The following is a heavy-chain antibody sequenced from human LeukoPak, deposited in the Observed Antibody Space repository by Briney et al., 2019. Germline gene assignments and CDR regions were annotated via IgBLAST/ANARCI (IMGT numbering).Heavy chain of an antibody. D-gene: IGHD3-10*01. CDR1: GESFSGYY. J-gene: IGHJ5*02. CDR3: AREATITSLSWFDP. Sequence: SETLSLTCAVYGESFSGYYWSWIRQPPGTGLEWIGEINHNGTSQYNPSLTSRVTISVDTSKNQFSLKLSSVTAADTAVYYCAREATITSLSWFDPWGQRTLVTVSS. CDR2: INHNGTS. V-gene: IGHV4-34*01.